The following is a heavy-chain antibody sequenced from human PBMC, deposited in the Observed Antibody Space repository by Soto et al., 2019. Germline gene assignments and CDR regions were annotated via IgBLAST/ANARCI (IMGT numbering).Heavy chain of an antibody. Sequence: ASVKVSCKASGYTFTGYYMHWVRQAPGQGLEWMGWINPNSGGTNYAQKFQGWVTMTRDTSISTAYMELSRLRSDDTAVYYCARGRHYDILTGYYPYYYCYGMDVSGQGTTVTVS. CDR3: ARGRHYDILTGYYPYYYCYGMDV. CDR2: INPNSGGT. D-gene: IGHD3-9*01. V-gene: IGHV1-2*04. CDR1: GYTFTGYY. J-gene: IGHJ6*02.